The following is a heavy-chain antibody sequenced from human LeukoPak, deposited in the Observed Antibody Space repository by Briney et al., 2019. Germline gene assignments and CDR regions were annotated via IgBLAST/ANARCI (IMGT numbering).Heavy chain of an antibody. J-gene: IGHJ6*01. V-gene: IGHV4-4*07. CDR1: GGSISSYY. CDR3: ARGPKTTETTFRTFYYNAMD. Sequence: PSETLSLTCTVSGGSISSYYWSWIRQPAGKGLEWIGRIYTSGSTKYNPSLKSRATISVDTSKNQFSLKLSSVTAADTAVYYCARGPKTTETTFRTFYYNAMD. CDR2: IYTSGST. D-gene: IGHD4-17*01.